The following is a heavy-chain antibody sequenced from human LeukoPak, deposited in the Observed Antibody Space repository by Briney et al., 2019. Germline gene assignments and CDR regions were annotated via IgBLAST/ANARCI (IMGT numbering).Heavy chain of an antibody. CDR2: INHSGST. D-gene: IGHD6-19*01. CDR1: GGSFSGYY. V-gene: IGHV4-34*01. Sequence: SETLPLTCAVYGGSFSGYYWSWIRQPPGKGLEWIGEINHSGSTNYNPSLKSRVTISVDTSKNQFSLKLSSVTAADTAVYYCARTLPYSSGWYEAEYYFDYWGQGTLVTVSS. J-gene: IGHJ4*02. CDR3: ARTLPYSSGWYEAEYYFDY.